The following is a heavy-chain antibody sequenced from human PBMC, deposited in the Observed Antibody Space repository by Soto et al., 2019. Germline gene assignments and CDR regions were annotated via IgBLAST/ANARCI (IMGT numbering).Heavy chain of an antibody. V-gene: IGHV3-21*01. Sequence: GWSLRLSCAASGFTFSSYSMNLVRQAPGKGLEWVSSISSSSSYIYYADSVKGRFTISRDNAKNSLYLQMNSLRAEDTAVYYCARVVYNKREWKYWGKGTLVTVSS. D-gene: IGHD3-3*01. CDR3: ARVVYNKREWKY. CDR2: ISSSSSYI. J-gene: IGHJ4*02. CDR1: GFTFSSYS.